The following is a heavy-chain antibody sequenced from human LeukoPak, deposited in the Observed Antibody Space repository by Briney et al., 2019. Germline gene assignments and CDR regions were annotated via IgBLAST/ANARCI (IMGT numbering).Heavy chain of an antibody. CDR2: IKQDGGEG. D-gene: IGHD1-26*01. J-gene: IGHJ4*02. V-gene: IGHV3-7*03. CDR3: ARDKEEGATKFDH. CDR1: GFTFNKYW. Sequence: GGSLRLSCAASGFTFNKYWMSWVRQAPGKGPEWVANIKQDGGEGYYLDSVKGRFTISRDNAKSSLYLQMTSLGTEDTAVYYCARDKEEGATKFDHWGLGALVTVSS.